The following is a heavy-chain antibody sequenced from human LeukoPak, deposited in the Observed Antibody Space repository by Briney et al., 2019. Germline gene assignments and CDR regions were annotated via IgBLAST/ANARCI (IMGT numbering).Heavy chain of an antibody. CDR3: ARDGREVDSSSWYFADWFDP. D-gene: IGHD6-13*01. CDR2: ISSSSSYI. J-gene: IGHJ5*02. CDR1: GFTFSSYS. Sequence: GGSLRLSCAASGFTFSSYSMNWVRQAPGKGLEWVSSISSSSSYIYYADSVKGQFTISRDNAKNSLYLQMNSLRAEDTAVYYCARDGREVDSSSWYFADWFDPWGQGTLVTVSS. V-gene: IGHV3-21*01.